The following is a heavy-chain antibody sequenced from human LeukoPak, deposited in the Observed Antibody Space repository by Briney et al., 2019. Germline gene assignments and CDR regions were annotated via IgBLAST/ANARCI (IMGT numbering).Heavy chain of an antibody. V-gene: IGHV4-39*07. Sequence: PSETLSLTCNVSGGSIGSSTYYWGWIRQPPGKGLEWIGSIYYSGSTYYNPSLKSRVTISVDTSKNQFSLKLSSVTAADTAVYYCARDLTPMGGAVAGTHPLDYWGQGTLVTVSS. CDR2: IYYSGST. CDR1: GGSIGSSTYY. D-gene: IGHD6-19*01. J-gene: IGHJ4*02. CDR3: ARDLTPMGGAVAGTHPLDY.